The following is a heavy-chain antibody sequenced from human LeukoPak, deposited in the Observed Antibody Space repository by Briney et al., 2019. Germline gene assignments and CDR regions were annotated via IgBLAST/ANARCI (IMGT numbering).Heavy chain of an antibody. CDR1: GYTFTGYY. J-gene: IGHJ5*02. V-gene: IGHV1-2*06. D-gene: IGHD2-2*02. Sequence: ASVKVSCKASGYTFTGYYMHWVRQAPGQGLEWMGRINPNSGGTNYAQKFQGRVTMTRDTSISTAYMELSRLRSDDTAVYYCAREESCSSTSCYTFDPWGQGTLVTVSS. CDR2: INPNSGGT. CDR3: AREESCSSTSCYTFDP.